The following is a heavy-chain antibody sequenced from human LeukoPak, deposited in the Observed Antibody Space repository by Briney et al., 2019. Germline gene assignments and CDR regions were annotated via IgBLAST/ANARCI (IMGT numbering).Heavy chain of an antibody. V-gene: IGHV3-30-3*01. D-gene: IGHD6-13*01. Sequence: AGGSLRLSCAASGFTFSSYAMHWVRQAPGKGLEWVAVISYDGSNKYYADSVKGRFTISRDNSKNTLYLQMNSLRAEDTAVYYCAGAWGLAAAGCLDYWGQGTLVSVSS. CDR2: ISYDGSNK. CDR1: GFTFSSYA. CDR3: AGAWGLAAAGCLDY. J-gene: IGHJ4*02.